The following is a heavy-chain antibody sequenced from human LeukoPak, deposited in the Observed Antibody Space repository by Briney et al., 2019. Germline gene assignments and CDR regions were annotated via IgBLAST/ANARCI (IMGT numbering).Heavy chain of an antibody. J-gene: IGHJ6*02. CDR2: INPNSGGT. CDR1: GYTFTGYY. V-gene: IGHV1-2*04. D-gene: IGHD2-15*01. Sequence: GASVKVSFKASGYTFTGYYMHWVRQAPGRGLEWMGWINPNSGGTNYAQKFQGWVTMTRDTSISTDYMELSRLRSDDTAVYYCARGAVVVAAERFDGYYYYGMDVWGQGTTVTVSS. CDR3: ARGAVVVAAERFDGYYYYGMDV.